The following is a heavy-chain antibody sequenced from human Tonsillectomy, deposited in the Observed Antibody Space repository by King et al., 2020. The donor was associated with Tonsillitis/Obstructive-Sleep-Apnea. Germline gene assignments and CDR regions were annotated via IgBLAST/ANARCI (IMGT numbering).Heavy chain of an antibody. D-gene: IGHD1-1*01. Sequence: VQLVESGGGVVQPGRSLRLSCAASGFTFRSYSMHWVRQAPGKGLEWVAVISYDGSNKYYADCAKGRFTISRDNSKNTLYLQMNSLRAEDTAVYYCARGYDDAFDIWGQGTMVPVSS. CDR3: ARGYDDAFDI. CDR2: ISYDGSNK. J-gene: IGHJ3*02. CDR1: GFTFRSYS. V-gene: IGHV3-30*01.